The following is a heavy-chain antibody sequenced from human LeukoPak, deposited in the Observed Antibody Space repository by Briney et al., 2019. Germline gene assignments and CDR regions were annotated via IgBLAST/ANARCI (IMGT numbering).Heavy chain of an antibody. CDR2: ISGSGGST. D-gene: IGHD3-9*01. Sequence: GGSPRLSCAASGFTFINYAMSWVRQAPGKGLEWVSGISGSGGSTFYADSVRGRFTISRDNSKNTLYLQMDSLRAEDTAVYYCAKDRYFDWLSDLEYWGRGTLVTVSS. J-gene: IGHJ4*02. V-gene: IGHV3-23*01. CDR1: GFTFINYA. CDR3: AKDRYFDWLSDLEY.